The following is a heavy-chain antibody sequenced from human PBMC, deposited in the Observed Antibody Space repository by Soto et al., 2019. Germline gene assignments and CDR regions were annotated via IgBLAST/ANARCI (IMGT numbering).Heavy chain of an antibody. D-gene: IGHD6-19*01. CDR1: GFTFSSYA. J-gene: IGHJ4*02. Sequence: QVQLVESGGGVVQPGRSLRLSCAASGFTFSSYAMHWVRQAPGKGLEWVAVISYDGSNKYYADSVKGRFTISRDNSKNTLYLQVDGLRAEDTAVYYCARGEEDISGWYYFDYWGQGTLVTVSS. CDR2: ISYDGSNK. V-gene: IGHV3-30-3*01. CDR3: ARGEEDISGWYYFDY.